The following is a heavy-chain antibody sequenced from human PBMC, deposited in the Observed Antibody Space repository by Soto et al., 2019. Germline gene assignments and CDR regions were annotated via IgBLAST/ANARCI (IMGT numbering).Heavy chain of an antibody. V-gene: IGHV3-23*01. CDR1: GFTFSSYA. Sequence: GGSLRLSCAASGFTFSSYAMSWVRQAPGKGLEWVSAISGSGGSTYYADSVKGRFTISRDNSKNTLYLQMNSLRAEDTAVYYCAKDLARPQHPSSQKFFSPIAARPLDADYWGQGTLVTVSS. D-gene: IGHD6-6*01. CDR2: ISGSGGST. J-gene: IGHJ4*02. CDR3: AKDLARPQHPSSQKFFSPIAARPLDADY.